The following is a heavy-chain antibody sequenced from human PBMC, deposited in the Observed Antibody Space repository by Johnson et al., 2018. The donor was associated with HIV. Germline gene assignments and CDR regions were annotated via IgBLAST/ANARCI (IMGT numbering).Heavy chain of an antibody. D-gene: IGHD2-15*01. Sequence: VQLVDSGGGVVRPGGSLRLSCAASGFTLDDYGMSWVRQAPGKGLEWVSVIYSGGSTYYADSVKGRFTISRDNAKNSMYLQMNSLGVEDTALYYCVRDTGYCSGGRCDDAFDVWGQGTVVTVSS. J-gene: IGHJ3*01. V-gene: IGHV3-20*04. CDR3: VRDTGYCSGGRCDDAFDV. CDR2: IYSGGST. CDR1: GFTLDDYG.